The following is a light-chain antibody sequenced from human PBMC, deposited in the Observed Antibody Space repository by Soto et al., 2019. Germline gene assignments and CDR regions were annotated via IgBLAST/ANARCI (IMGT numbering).Light chain of an antibody. Sequence: DIQLTQSPSFLSASVGDRVTITCRASQDISSYFAWYQQHPGTAPKLLIYFASTLQSGVPARFSGSGSGTEFTLTISSLQPEDFATYYCQQLKSYPRTFGQGTKLEIK. V-gene: IGKV1-9*01. J-gene: IGKJ2*01. CDR2: FAS. CDR3: QQLKSYPRT. CDR1: QDISSY.